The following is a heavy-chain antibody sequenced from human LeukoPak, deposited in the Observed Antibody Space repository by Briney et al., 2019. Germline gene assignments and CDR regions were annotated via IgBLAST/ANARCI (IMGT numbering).Heavy chain of an antibody. Sequence: ETLSLTCTVSGGSISSSSYYWGWIRHPPGKGLEWVSAISGSDGSTYYADSVKGRFTISRDNSKNTLYLQMNSLRAEDTAVYYCAKAARGSGSYKPYYYYYGMDVWGQGTTVTVSS. CDR1: GGSISSSSYY. CDR2: ISGSDGST. J-gene: IGHJ6*02. V-gene: IGHV3-23*01. CDR3: AKAARGSGSYKPYYYYYGMDV. D-gene: IGHD3-10*01.